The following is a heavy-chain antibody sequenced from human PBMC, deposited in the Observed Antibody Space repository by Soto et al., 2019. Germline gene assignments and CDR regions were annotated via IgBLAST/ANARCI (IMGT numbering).Heavy chain of an antibody. CDR2: IIPIFGTA. J-gene: IGHJ5*02. V-gene: IGHV1-69*01. D-gene: IGHD3-10*01. CDR1: GGTFSSYA. CDR3: ARVRGVFTWFDP. Sequence: ASVKVSWTASGGTFSSYAISWVRQAPGQGLEWMGGIIPIFGTANYAQKFQGRVTITADESTSTAYMELSSLRSEDTAVYYCARVRGVFTWFDPWGQGTLVTVSS.